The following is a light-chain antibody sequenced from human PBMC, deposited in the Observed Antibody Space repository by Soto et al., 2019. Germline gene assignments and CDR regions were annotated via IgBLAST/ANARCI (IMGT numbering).Light chain of an antibody. CDR1: QSVSSN. Sequence: EIVMTQSPATLSVSPGERATLSCRASQSVSSNLAWYQQKPGQAPRFLIYGASTRATGIPARFRGSGSGTEFTLTISSLQSEDFAVYYCQQYNNWPRTFGQVTKVEIK. CDR3: QQYNNWPRT. V-gene: IGKV3-15*01. CDR2: GAS. J-gene: IGKJ1*01.